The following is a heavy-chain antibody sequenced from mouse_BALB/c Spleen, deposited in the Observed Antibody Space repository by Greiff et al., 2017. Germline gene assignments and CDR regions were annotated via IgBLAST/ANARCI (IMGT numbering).Heavy chain of an antibody. CDR1: GDSITSGY. D-gene: IGHD2-10*02. V-gene: IGHV3-8*02. CDR2: ISYSGST. J-gene: IGHJ4*01. Sequence: EVKLVESGPSLVKPSQTLSLTCSVTGDSITSGYWNWIRKFPGNKLEYMGYISYSGSTYYNPSLKSRISITRDTSKNQYYLQLNSVTTEDTATYYCARSEYGNFYAMDYWGKGTSVTVSS. CDR3: ARSEYGNFYAMDY.